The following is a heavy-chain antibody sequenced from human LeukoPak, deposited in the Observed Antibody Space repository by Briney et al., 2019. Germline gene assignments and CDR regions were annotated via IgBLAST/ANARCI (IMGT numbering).Heavy chain of an antibody. V-gene: IGHV3-23*01. CDR3: ARVKQWLADDVFDI. Sequence: GGSLRLSCVVSGFTFSTSAMSWVRQAPGKGLEWVSGISESGGSTYYADSVKGRFTSSRDNSKNTLYLQMNNLRAEDTAVYYCARVKQWLADDVFDIWGQGTMVTVSS. J-gene: IGHJ3*02. CDR2: ISESGGST. D-gene: IGHD6-19*01. CDR1: GFTFSTSA.